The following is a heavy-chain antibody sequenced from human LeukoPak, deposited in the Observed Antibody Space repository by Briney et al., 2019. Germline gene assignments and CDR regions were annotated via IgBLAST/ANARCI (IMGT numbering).Heavy chain of an antibody. D-gene: IGHD2-15*01. CDR1: GFIFSSYW. V-gene: IGHV3-74*01. Sequence: GGSLRLSCAASGFIFSSYWMHWVRQVPGKGLVWVARIKYDGSTTNYADSVKGRFTISRDNAKETLYVQMNSLRAEDTAVYYCARALVAGVTLNALDIWGQGTMVTVSS. CDR2: IKYDGSTT. CDR3: ARALVAGVTLNALDI. J-gene: IGHJ3*02.